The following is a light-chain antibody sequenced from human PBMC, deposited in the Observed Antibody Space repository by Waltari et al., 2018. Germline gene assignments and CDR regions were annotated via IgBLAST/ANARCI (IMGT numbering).Light chain of an antibody. Sequence: QSALTQPASVSGSPGQSITISCTGASSDVGFYNYVSWYQQHPGKVPKLMIYEVSNRPSGVFNGFSCSKSGNTASLTISGLQAEDEADYYCSSYTSSSTLVFGTGTKVTVL. V-gene: IGLV2-14*01. CDR1: SSDVGFYNY. CDR2: EVS. J-gene: IGLJ1*01. CDR3: SSYTSSSTLV.